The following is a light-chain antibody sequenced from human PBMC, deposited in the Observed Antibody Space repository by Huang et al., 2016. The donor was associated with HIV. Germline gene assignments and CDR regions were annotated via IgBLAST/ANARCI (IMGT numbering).Light chain of an antibody. CDR1: QGISKS. V-gene: IGKV1-NL1*01. Sequence: DIQMTQSPSSLSASVGDRVTIICRSSQGISKSLAWYQQKPGKAPKLLLYATSKLGSGVPSRFSGSCSGTHYTLTISTLQPEDLATYYCQQYQSVPWTFGQGTKVAI. J-gene: IGKJ1*01. CDR2: ATS. CDR3: QQYQSVPWT.